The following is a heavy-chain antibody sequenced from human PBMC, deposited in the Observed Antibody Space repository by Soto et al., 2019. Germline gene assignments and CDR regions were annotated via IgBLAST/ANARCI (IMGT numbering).Heavy chain of an antibody. CDR3: ARNGTYSSSLSKYSGMDV. V-gene: IGHV1-69*01. CDR1: GGTFDNFI. J-gene: IGHJ6*02. D-gene: IGHD3-10*01. Sequence: QVQLVQSGAEVKEPGSSVRVSCKASGGTFDNFIMNWVRQTPGQGLEWMGGIVPMLGTPTYAEKFKGRVTISATGSTSTMYMEVTSLISEDTAIYYCARNGTYSSSLSKYSGMDVWGQGTTVTVSS. CDR2: IVPMLGTP.